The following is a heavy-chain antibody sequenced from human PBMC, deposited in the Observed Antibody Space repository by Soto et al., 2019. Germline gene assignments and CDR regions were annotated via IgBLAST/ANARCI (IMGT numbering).Heavy chain of an antibody. CDR2: INPSGGST. J-gene: IGHJ6*02. Sequence: ASVKVSCKASGYTFTSYYMHWVRQAPGQGLEWMGIINPSGGSTSYAQKFQGRVTMTRDTSTSTVYMELSSLRSEDTAVYYCARDSPDTAMVDYYYYGMAVWGQGTTVTVSS. V-gene: IGHV1-46*01. CDR3: ARDSPDTAMVDYYYYGMAV. D-gene: IGHD5-18*01. CDR1: GYTFTSYY.